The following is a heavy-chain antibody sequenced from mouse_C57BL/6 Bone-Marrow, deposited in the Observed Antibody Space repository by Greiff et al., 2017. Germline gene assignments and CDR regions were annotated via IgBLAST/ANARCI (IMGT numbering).Heavy chain of an antibody. J-gene: IGHJ3*01. CDR3: GRENDYVRFAY. V-gene: IGHV1-9*01. Sequence: VQLQQSGAELMKPGASVKLSCKATGYTFTGYWIEWVKQRPGPGLEWIGVILPTSGSTNYNEKFKGKATFTADTSSNTAYMQLSSLTPEDAAYYYYGRENDYVRFAYWGQGTLLTVSA. D-gene: IGHD2-13*01. CDR1: GYTFTGYW. CDR2: ILPTSGST.